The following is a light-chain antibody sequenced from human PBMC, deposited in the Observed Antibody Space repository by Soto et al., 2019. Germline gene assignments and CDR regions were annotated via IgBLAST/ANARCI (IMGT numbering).Light chain of an antibody. V-gene: IGKV1-6*01. J-gene: IGKJ1*01. CDR2: AAS. CDR1: QGINNE. CDR3: LRDYNYPRT. Sequence: AIQMTQPPSSLAASVGDRVTMTCRASQGINNELAWDQQKPGKAPKLLIYAASNLHSGVPSRFSGSGSGTDFALTISSLQPEDFATYFCLRDYNYPRTFGQGIKVE.